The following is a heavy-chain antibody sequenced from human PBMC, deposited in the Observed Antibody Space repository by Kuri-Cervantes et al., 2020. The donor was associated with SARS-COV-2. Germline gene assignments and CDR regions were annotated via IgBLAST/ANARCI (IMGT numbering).Heavy chain of an antibody. Sequence: SETLSLTCTVSGGSISSSSYYWGWTRQPPGKGLEWIGSIYYSGGTYYNPSLKSRVTISVDTSKNQFSLKLSSVTAADTAVYYCARQTSGSFTICGVVIKRNCFDSWGQGTLVTVSS. CDR1: GGSISSSSYY. V-gene: IGHV4-39*01. CDR3: ARQTSGSFTICGVVIKRNCFDS. D-gene: IGHD3-3*01. J-gene: IGHJ4*02. CDR2: IYYSGGT.